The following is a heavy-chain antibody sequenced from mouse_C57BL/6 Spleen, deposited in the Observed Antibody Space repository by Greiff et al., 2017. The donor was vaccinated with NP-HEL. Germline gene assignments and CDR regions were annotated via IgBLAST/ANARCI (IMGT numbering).Heavy chain of an antibody. CDR1: GFTFSDYY. V-gene: IGHV5-16*01. CDR3: AREGDYCDY. J-gene: IGHJ2*01. Sequence: EVMLVESEGGLVQPGSSMKLSCTASGFTFSDYYMAWVRQVPEKGLEWVANINYDGSSTYYLDSLKSRFIISRENAKNILYLQMSSLKSEDTATYYCAREGDYCDYWGQGTTLTVSS. CDR2: INYDGSST.